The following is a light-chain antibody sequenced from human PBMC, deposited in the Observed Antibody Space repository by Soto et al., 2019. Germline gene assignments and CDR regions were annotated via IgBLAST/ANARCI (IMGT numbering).Light chain of an antibody. CDR2: EVS. CDR3: SSHTTSNTRV. V-gene: IGLV2-14*01. Sequence: QSVLTQPASVSGSPGQSITISCTGTSSDVGAYNYVSWYQQHPGKAPKLIIYEVSNRPSGVSWRFSGSKSGNTASLTISGLQSEDEADYYCSSHTTSNTRVFGTGTKVPVL. CDR1: SSDVGAYNY. J-gene: IGLJ1*01.